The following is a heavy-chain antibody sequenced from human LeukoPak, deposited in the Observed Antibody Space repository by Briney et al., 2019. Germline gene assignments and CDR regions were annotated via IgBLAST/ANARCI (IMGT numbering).Heavy chain of an antibody. J-gene: IGHJ4*02. D-gene: IGHD1-26*01. CDR3: ARVLGATAEWDY. CDR2: ISYDGSNK. V-gene: IGHV3-30-3*01. Sequence: GGSLRLSCAASGFTFSSFAMHWVRQAPGKGLEWVAVISYDGSNKYYADSVKGRFTISRDNSKNTLYLQMNSLRAEDTAVYYCARVLGATAEWDYWGQGTLVTVSS. CDR1: GFTFSSFA.